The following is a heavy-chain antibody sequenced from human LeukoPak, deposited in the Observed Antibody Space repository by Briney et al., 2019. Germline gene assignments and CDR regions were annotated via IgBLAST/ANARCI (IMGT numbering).Heavy chain of an antibody. CDR3: AKSIEYCGADCYGYFDL. Sequence: ASVKVSCKPSGYTFTGYYMHWVRQAPGQGLEWMGRINLNSGATNYAQKFQGRVTMTRDTSIGTAYMELTTLRSDDTAVYYCAKSIEYCGADCYGYFDLWGRGTLVTVSS. V-gene: IGHV1-2*06. CDR1: GYTFTGYY. CDR2: INLNSGAT. D-gene: IGHD2-21*02. J-gene: IGHJ2*01.